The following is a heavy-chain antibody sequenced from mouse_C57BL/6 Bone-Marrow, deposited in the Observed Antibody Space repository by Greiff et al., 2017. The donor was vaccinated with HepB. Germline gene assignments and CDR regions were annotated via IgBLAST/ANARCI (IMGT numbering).Heavy chain of an antibody. J-gene: IGHJ2*01. CDR3: ARRDYGSSYGY. CDR2: IYPRSGNT. Sequence: VQLQQSGAELARPGASVKLSCKASGYIFTSYGISWVKQRTGQGLEWIGEIYPRSGNTYYNEKFKGKATLTADKSSSTAYMELRSLTSEDSAVYFCARRDYGSSYGYWGQGTTLTVSS. D-gene: IGHD1-1*01. CDR1: GYIFTSYG. V-gene: IGHV1-81*01.